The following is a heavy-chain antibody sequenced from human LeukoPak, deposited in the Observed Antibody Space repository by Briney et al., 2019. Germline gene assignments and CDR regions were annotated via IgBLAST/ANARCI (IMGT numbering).Heavy chain of an antibody. CDR3: ARIWHWSGNFDY. V-gene: IGHV3-30-3*01. CDR2: ISYDGSNK. J-gene: IGHJ4*02. Sequence: PGGSLRLSCAASGFTFSSYAMHWVRQAPGKGLEWVAVISYDGSNKYYADSVKGRFTISGDNSKNTLYLQMNSLRAEDTAVYYCARIWHWSGNFDYWGQGTLVTVSS. D-gene: IGHD3-3*01. CDR1: GFTFSSYA.